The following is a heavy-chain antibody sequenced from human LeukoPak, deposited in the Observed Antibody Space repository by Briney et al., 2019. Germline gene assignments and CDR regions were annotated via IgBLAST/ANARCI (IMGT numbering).Heavy chain of an antibody. V-gene: IGHV4-39*01. CDR3: ARQVSDYFYYYIDV. CDR1: GGSISSSGYY. CDR2: IHYSGTT. J-gene: IGHJ6*03. Sequence: PSETLSLTCSVSGGSISSSGYYWNWIRQPPGKGLEWVGSIHYSGTTYYNSSLKSRVTISEDTSKNRFSLMLTSVTAADAAVYYCARQVSDYFYYYIDVWGEGTTVIVSS.